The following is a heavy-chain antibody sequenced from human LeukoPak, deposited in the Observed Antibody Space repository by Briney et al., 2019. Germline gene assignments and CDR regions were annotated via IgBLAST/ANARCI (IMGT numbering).Heavy chain of an antibody. V-gene: IGHV3-53*01. CDR2: IYSGGST. J-gene: IGHJ4*02. Sequence: GGSLRLSCAASGFTVSSNYMSWVRKAPGKGLEWVSVIYSGGSTYYADSVKGRFTISRDNSKNTLYLQMNSLRAEDTAVYYCAMAMGYDSSGYIDYWGQGTLVTVSS. CDR1: GFTVSSNY. D-gene: IGHD3-22*01. CDR3: AMAMGYDSSGYIDY.